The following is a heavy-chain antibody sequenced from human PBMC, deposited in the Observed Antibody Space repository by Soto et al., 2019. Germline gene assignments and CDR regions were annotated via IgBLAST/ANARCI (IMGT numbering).Heavy chain of an antibody. D-gene: IGHD6-19*01. CDR3: SGYCSGWYEGRLHYYYGMDV. CDR1: GDSVSSNSAA. V-gene: IGHV6-1*01. CDR2: TYYRSKWYN. Sequence: SQTLSLTCAISGDSVSSNSAAWNWIRQSPSRGLEWLGRTYYRSKWYNDYAVSVKSRITINPDSSNNQFSLQLNSVTPEGTAVYYFSGYCSGWYEGRLHYYYGMDVWGQGTTVTVSS. J-gene: IGHJ6*02.